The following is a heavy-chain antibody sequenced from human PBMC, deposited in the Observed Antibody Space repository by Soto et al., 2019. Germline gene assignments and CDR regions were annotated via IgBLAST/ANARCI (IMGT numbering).Heavy chain of an antibody. V-gene: IGHV4-59*01. CDR1: GGSISTYY. Sequence: QVQLQESGPGLVKPSETLSLTCTVSGGSISTYYWSWIRQPPGKGLEWIGYIYYSGSTNYNPSLKSRVTILVDTSKNQFSLKLSSVTAADTAVYYCARLYCSSTICYGAFDIWGQGTLVTVSS. J-gene: IGHJ3*02. D-gene: IGHD2-2*01. CDR2: IYYSGST. CDR3: ARLYCSSTICYGAFDI.